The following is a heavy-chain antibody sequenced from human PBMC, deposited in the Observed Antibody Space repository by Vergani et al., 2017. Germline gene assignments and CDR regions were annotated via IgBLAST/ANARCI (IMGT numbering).Heavy chain of an antibody. V-gene: IGHV4-30-2*01. CDR1: GDSITNGGFS. CDR2: IFPSGNS. J-gene: IGHJ6*03. D-gene: IGHD3-16*02. CDR3: ARASLRALVGYYYYMDV. Sequence: QLQLQESGSGLVKPSQTLSLTCAVSGDSITNGGFSWNWILQPPGKGPEWIGYIFPSGNSDYNPSLKNRVSISLAKSKNQFSLWVNSVTAADTAVYFCARASLRALVGYYYYMDVWGKGKTVVVSS.